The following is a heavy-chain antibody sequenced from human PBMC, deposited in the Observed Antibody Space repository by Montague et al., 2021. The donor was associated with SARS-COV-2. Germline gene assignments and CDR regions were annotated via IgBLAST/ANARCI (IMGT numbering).Heavy chain of an antibody. CDR1: GTSFSGYY. J-gene: IGHJ6*03. CDR3: ARLRDGVVPSPILGVGPYYSYYYMDV. Sequence: SETLSLTCAVHGTSFSGYYWNWIRQPPGKGLEWIGEINHGGSTKYSPSLKSRLTISADTSKNQFSLKLTSVAAADTAVYYCARLRDGVVPSPILGVGPYYSYYYMDVWGRETTGTVSS. CDR2: INHGGST. V-gene: IGHV4-34*01. D-gene: IGHD3-10*01.